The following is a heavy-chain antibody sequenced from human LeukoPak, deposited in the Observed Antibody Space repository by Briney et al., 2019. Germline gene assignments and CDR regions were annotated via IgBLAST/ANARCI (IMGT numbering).Heavy chain of an antibody. Sequence: ASVTVSCTASGYTFTSYYMHWVRQAPGQGLEWMGIINPSGGSTSYAQKFQGRVTMTRDTSTSTVYMELSSLRSEDTAVYYCAGTPPFFWRPPQANYYDSSGYYEIDPWGQGTLVTVSS. V-gene: IGHV1-46*01. J-gene: IGHJ5*02. CDR2: INPSGGST. CDR1: GYTFTSYY. CDR3: AGTPPFFWRPPQANYYDSSGYYEIDP. D-gene: IGHD3-22*01.